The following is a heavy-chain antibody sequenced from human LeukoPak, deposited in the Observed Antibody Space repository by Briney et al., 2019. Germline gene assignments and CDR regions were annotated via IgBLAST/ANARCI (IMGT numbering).Heavy chain of an antibody. CDR2: ISGSGGST. D-gene: IGHD2-2*01. J-gene: IGHJ4*02. V-gene: IGHV3-23*01. CDR3: AKGRYCSSTSCYEAGGDY. CDR1: GFTFSSYA. Sequence: GGSLGLSCAASGFTFSSYAMSWVRQAPGKGLEWVSAISGSGGSTYYADSVKGRFTISRDNSKNTLYLQMNSLRAEDTAVYYCAKGRYCSSTSCYEAGGDYWGQGTLVTVSS.